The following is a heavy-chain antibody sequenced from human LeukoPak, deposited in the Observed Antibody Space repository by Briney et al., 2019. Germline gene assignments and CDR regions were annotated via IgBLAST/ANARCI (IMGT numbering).Heavy chain of an antibody. J-gene: IGHJ4*02. CDR1: GFTFSSYE. D-gene: IGHD2-2*01. CDR2: ISSSGSTI. Sequence: GGSLRLSCAASGFTFSSYEMNRVRQAPGKGLEWVSYISSSGSTIYYADSVKGRFTISRDNAKNSLYLQMNSLRAEDTAVYYCAKRPDCSTTNCFRFEYWGQGTLVTVSS. CDR3: AKRPDCSTTNCFRFEY. V-gene: IGHV3-48*03.